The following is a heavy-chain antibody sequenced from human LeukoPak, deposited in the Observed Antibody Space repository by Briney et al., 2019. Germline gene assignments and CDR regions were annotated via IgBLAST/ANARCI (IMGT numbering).Heavy chain of an antibody. J-gene: IGHJ4*02. V-gene: IGHV4-59*01. CDR3: ARGREWLFYFDY. CDR1: GGSISRYY. D-gene: IGHD6-19*01. Sequence: SETLSLTCTVSGGSISRYYWSWIRQPPGKGLEWIGYIYYSGSTNYNPSLKSRVTISVDTSKNQFSLKLSSVTAADTDVYYCARGREWLFYFDYWGQGTLVTVSS. CDR2: IYYSGST.